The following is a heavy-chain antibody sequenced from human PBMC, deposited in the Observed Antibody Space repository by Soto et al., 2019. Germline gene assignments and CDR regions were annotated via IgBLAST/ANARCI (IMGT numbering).Heavy chain of an antibody. J-gene: IGHJ5*02. D-gene: IGHD3-10*01. CDR3: ARGGDMVRPVIISHWFDP. CDR2: IFDSGTT. V-gene: IGHV4-30-4*01. CDR1: GGSITSDYSC. Sequence: SETLSLTCTVSGGSITSDYSCWSWIRQPPGEGLEWIGHIFDSGTTYTNPSLRSQVAISLDTSKNHFSLTLSSVTAADTAVYYCARGGDMVRPVIISHWFDPWGQGTLVT.